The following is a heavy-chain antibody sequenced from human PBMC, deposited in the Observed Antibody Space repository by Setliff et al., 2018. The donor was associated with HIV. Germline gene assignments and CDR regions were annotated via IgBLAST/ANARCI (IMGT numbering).Heavy chain of an antibody. Sequence: PSETLSLTCAVSGGSISSSNWWSWVRQPPGKGLEWIGEIYHNGNTNYSPSLKNRVTMSVDNSKNQFSLMVRSATAADTAVYYCARDWRAYGVLGSWGQGMLVTVSS. D-gene: IGHD4-17*01. V-gene: IGHV4-4*02. CDR3: ARDWRAYGVLGS. CDR2: IYHNGNT. CDR1: GGSISSSNW. J-gene: IGHJ4*02.